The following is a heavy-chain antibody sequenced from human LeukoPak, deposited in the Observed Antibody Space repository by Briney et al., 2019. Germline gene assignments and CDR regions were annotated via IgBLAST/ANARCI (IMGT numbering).Heavy chain of an antibody. CDR2: ISSSSSYI. CDR3: ARGYHYSGDYQTPFDY. Sequence: KPGGSLRLSCAASGFTFSSYSMNWVRQAPGKGLEWVSSISSSSSYIYYADSVKGRFTISRDNAKNTLYLQMNSLRAEDTAVYYCARGYHYSGDYQTPFDYWGQGTLVTVSS. D-gene: IGHD4-17*01. CDR1: GFTFSSYS. V-gene: IGHV3-21*01. J-gene: IGHJ4*02.